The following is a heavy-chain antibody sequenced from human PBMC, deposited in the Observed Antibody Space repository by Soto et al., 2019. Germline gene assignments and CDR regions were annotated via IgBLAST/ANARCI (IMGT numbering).Heavy chain of an antibody. CDR3: ARQFAARYYYDY. Sequence: ASVKVSCKASGDTFSSYAISWVRQAPGQGLEWLGGIIPIFGTANYAQKFQGRVTITADKSTSTAYMELSSLRSEDTAVYYCARQFAARYYYDYWGQGTLVTVSS. CDR2: IIPIFGTA. CDR1: GDTFSSYA. J-gene: IGHJ4*02. D-gene: IGHD6-25*01. V-gene: IGHV1-69*06.